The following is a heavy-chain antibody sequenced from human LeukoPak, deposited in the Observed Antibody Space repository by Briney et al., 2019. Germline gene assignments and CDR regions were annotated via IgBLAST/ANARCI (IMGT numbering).Heavy chain of an antibody. D-gene: IGHD3-22*01. CDR1: GFTFTNYA. V-gene: IGHV3-23*01. Sequence: GGSLRLSCVASGFTFTNYAMTWVRQAPGEGLQWVSSIFGSSGSTYYADSVKGRVTISRDNSKNMVHLQMNGLRAEDTAVYYCAKDRTYHSDFSAYYFSPPLQHYWGQGTLVTVSS. J-gene: IGHJ4*02. CDR2: IFGSSGST. CDR3: AKDRTYHSDFSAYYFSPPLQHY.